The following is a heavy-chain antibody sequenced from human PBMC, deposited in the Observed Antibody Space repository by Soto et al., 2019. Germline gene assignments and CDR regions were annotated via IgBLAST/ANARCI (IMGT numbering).Heavy chain of an antibody. CDR2: IYYSGST. Sequence: SETPSLTCTVSGGSTSSYYWSWIRQPPGKGLEWIGYIYYSGSTNYNPSLKSRVTISVDTSKKQFSLNLNSVTAADTAVYYCASSSSWYSYFDYWGQGTLVTVSS. CDR3: ASSSSWYSYFDY. J-gene: IGHJ4*02. D-gene: IGHD6-13*01. CDR1: GGSTSSYY. V-gene: IGHV4-59*01.